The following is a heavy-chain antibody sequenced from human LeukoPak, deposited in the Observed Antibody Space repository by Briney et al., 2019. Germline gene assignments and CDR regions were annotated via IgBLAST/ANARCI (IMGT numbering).Heavy chain of an antibody. D-gene: IGHD1-26*01. J-gene: IGHJ4*02. CDR3: ARRGGSGRAFDY. V-gene: IGHV4-39*01. CDR1: GAPISGGTYY. CDR2: IYYTGST. Sequence: KPSETLSLTCSVSGAPISGGTYYWGWIRQPPGKGLEWIGSIYYTGSTYDNPSLKSRVTIPVDTSKNQFSLKLSSVTAADTAVYYCARRGGSGRAFDYWGQGTLVTVSS.